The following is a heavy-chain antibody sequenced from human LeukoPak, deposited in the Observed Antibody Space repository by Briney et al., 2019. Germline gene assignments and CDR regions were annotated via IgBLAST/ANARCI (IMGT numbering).Heavy chain of an antibody. CDR2: ISGSGGST. D-gene: IGHD5-18*01. CDR1: GFTFSSYA. CDR3: ARGSMIQDAFDI. Sequence: GGSLRLSCAASGFTFSSYAMSWVRQAPGKGLEWVSAISGSGGSTYYADSVKGRFTISRDNSKNTLYLQMNSLRAEDTAVYYCARGSMIQDAFDIWVQGTMVTVSS. V-gene: IGHV3-23*01. J-gene: IGHJ3*02.